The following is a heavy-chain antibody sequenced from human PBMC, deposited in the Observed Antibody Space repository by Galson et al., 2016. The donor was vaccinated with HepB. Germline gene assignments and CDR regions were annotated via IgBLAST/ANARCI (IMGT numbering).Heavy chain of an antibody. J-gene: IGHJ4*02. CDR3: ASDYSSGWSLDY. Sequence: SLRLSCAISGFTVSDKYMSWVRQAPGKGLEWVSIMYPTGSSYYADSVKGRVTISRDKSRNTMFLQENSLRADDSGIYFCASDYSSGWSLDYWGQGTRVTVSS. CDR2: MYPTGSS. V-gene: IGHV3-53*01. CDR1: GFTVSDKY. D-gene: IGHD6-19*01.